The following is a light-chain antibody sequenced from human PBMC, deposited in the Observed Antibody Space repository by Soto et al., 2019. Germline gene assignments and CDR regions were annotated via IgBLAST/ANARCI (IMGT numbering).Light chain of an antibody. CDR1: QSVSSN. CDR3: QHYNSSPPWT. CDR2: GAS. J-gene: IGKJ1*01. V-gene: IGKV3-15*01. Sequence: EIVMTQSPATLSVSPGERATLSCRASQSVSSNLAWYQQKPGQAPRLLIYGASTRATGIPARFSGSAAGTQSTIYISSRQSEEGAFYYWQHYNSSPPWTLGHGTKVYIK.